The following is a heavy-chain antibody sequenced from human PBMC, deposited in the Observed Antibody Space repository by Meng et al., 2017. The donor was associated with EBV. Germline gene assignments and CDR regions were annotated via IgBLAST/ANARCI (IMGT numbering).Heavy chain of an antibody. J-gene: IGHJ5*02. CDR2: IYYTGST. V-gene: IGHV4-61*01. Sequence: QVQLQESGPGLVKPSETLSLTGTVSGGSVNNESYYWGWIPQPPGKGLEYMGYIYYTGSTNYNSSLKSQVTISLDKSKNQFSLKLTSLTAADTAIYYCARGDYTNYPRWFDPWGQGTLVTVVS. CDR1: GGSVNNESYY. CDR3: ARGDYTNYPRWFDP. D-gene: IGHD4-11*01.